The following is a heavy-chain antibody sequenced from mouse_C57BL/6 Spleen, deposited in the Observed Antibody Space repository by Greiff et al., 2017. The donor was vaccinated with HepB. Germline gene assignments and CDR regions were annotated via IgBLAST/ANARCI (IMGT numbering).Heavy chain of an antibody. V-gene: IGHV1-54*01. CDR2: INPGSGGT. CDR1: GYAFTNYL. CDR3: AREGGSSPYAMDY. Sequence: QVQLKQSGAELVRPGTSVKVSCKASGYAFTNYLIEWVKQRPGQGLEWIGVINPGSGGTNYNEKFKGKATLTADKSSSTAYMQLSSLTSEDSAVYFCAREGGSSPYAMDYWGQGTSVTVSS. D-gene: IGHD1-1*01. J-gene: IGHJ4*01.